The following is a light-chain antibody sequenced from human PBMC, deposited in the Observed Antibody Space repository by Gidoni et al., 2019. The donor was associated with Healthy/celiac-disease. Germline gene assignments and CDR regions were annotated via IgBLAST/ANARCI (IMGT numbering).Light chain of an antibody. J-gene: IGKJ5*01. V-gene: IGKV3-11*01. Sequence: ELVLTQSPATLSLSPGERDTLSCRASQSVSSYLAWYQQKPGQAPRLLIQDESNRATGIPARFSGSGSGTDLTLTISSLEPEDCAVYYCQQRSNWPPEITFGQGTRLEIK. CDR1: QSVSSY. CDR2: DES. CDR3: QQRSNWPPEIT.